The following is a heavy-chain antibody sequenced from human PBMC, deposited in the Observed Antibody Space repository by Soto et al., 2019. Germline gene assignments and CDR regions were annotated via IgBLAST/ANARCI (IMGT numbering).Heavy chain of an antibody. CDR3: SGSSVVVLALDF. Sequence: APVKVSCKASGDTFTSYDINWVRQATGQGLEWMGWMNPNSGNTGYAQKFQGRVTMTRNTSISTAYMELSSLRSEDTAVYYGSGSSVVVLALDFWGQGPLVPASS. CDR1: GDTFTSYD. J-gene: IGHJ4*02. V-gene: IGHV1-8*01. D-gene: IGHD2-21*01. CDR2: MNPNSGNT.